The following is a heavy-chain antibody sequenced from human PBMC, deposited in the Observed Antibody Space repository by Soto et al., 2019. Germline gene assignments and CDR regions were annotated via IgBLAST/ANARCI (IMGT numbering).Heavy chain of an antibody. CDR2: ISGSGGST. J-gene: IGHJ6*02. Sequence: PGGSLRLSCAASGFTFSSYAMSWVRQAPGKGLEWVSAISGSGGSTYYADSVKGRFTIARDNSKNTLYLQMNSLRAEDTAVYYCAKDDGGSGGMDVWGQGTTVTVSS. CDR3: AKDDGGSGGMDV. D-gene: IGHD3-10*01. CDR1: GFTFSSYA. V-gene: IGHV3-23*01.